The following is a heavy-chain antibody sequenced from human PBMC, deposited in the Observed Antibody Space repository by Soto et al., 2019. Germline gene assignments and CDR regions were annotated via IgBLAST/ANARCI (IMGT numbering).Heavy chain of an antibody. V-gene: IGHV3-30*18. J-gene: IGHJ4*02. CDR2: ISKDGGDK. D-gene: IGHD5-18*01. Sequence: PWGSLRLSCAASGFSFSRYGIHWVRQAPGKGLEWVAVISKDGGDKEYAESVKGRCTISRENSKSTVYLQMNSLRVEDTAVYYCVKDGYKYKYYSDYWGQGTLVTVSS. CDR1: GFSFSRYG. CDR3: VKDGYKYKYYSDY.